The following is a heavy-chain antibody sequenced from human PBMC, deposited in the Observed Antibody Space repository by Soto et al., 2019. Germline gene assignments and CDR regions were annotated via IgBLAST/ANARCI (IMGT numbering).Heavy chain of an antibody. D-gene: IGHD5-18*01. CDR2: IWYDGSNK. V-gene: IGHV3-33*01. CDR3: ARDLYSYGYLYYYGMDV. Sequence: PGGSLRLSCAASGFTFSSYGMHWVRQAPGKGLEWVAVIWYDGSNKYYADSVKGRFTISRDNSKNTLYLQMNSLRAEDTAVYYCARDLYSYGYLYYYGMDVWGQGTTVTVSS. J-gene: IGHJ6*02. CDR1: GFTFSSYG.